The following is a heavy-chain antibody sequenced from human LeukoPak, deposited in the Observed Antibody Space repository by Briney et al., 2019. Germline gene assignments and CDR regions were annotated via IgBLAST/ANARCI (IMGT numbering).Heavy chain of an antibody. V-gene: IGHV4-59*08. J-gene: IGHJ3*02. CDR1: GASISTYY. CDR3: ARVREDPWSSAPHAFDI. D-gene: IGHD3-3*01. Sequence: PSETLSLTCTVSGASISTYYWSWIRQPAGKGLEWIGEINHSGTTYYNPSLKSRVTISVDTSKNQFSLKLSSVTAADTAVYYCARVREDPWSSAPHAFDIWGQGTMVTVSS. CDR2: INHSGTT.